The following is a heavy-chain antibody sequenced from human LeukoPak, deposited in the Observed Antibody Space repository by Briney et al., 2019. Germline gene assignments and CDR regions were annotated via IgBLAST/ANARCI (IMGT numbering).Heavy chain of an antibody. D-gene: IGHD3-9*01. J-gene: IGHJ5*02. CDR1: GFTFSTYG. CDR2: INSDGSST. Sequence: PGGSLRLSCAASGFTFSTYGMSWVRQAPGKGLVWVSRINSDGSSTGYADSVKGRFTISRDNAKNTLYLQMNSLRAEDTAVYYCARRENYDILTGYYTWFDPWGQGTLVTVSS. CDR3: ARRENYDILTGYYTWFDP. V-gene: IGHV3-74*01.